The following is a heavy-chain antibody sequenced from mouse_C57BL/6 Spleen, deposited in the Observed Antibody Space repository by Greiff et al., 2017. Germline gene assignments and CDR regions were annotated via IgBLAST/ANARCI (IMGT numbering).Heavy chain of an antibody. CDR3: ARVGYGSSWFAY. J-gene: IGHJ3*01. CDR1: GYTFTSYW. V-gene: IGHV1-52*01. Sequence: QVHVKQPGAELVRPGSSVKLSCKASGYTFTSYWMHWVKQRPIQGLEWIGNIDPSDSETHYNQKFKDKATLTVDKSSSTAYMQLSSLTSEDSAVYYCARVGYGSSWFAYWGQGTLGTVSA. CDR2: IDPSDSET. D-gene: IGHD1-1*01.